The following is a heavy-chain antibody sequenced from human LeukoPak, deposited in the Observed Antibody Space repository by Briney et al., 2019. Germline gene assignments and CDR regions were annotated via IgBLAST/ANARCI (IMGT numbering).Heavy chain of an antibody. V-gene: IGHV4-4*07. CDR3: ARWGGKPHLPNWFDP. CDR2: IYTSGST. Sequence: SETLSLTCTVSGGSISSYYWSWIRQPAGKGLEWIGRIYTSGSTNYNPSLKSRVTMSVDTSKNQFSLKLSSVTAADTAVYYCARWGGKPHLPNWFDPWGQGTLVTVSS. D-gene: IGHD4-23*01. CDR1: GGSISSYY. J-gene: IGHJ5*02.